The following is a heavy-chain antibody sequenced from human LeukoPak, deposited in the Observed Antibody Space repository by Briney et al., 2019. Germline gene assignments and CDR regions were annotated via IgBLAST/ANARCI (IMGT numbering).Heavy chain of an antibody. CDR1: GYTFTDYY. D-gene: IGHD6-19*01. Sequence: GASVKVSCKASGYTFTDYYMHWVRQAPGQGLEWMGWINPNSGTNYAQKFQGRVTMTRDTPISTAYMELSRLRSDDTDVYYCARAEYSSGWSPEVLDYWGQGTLVTVSS. V-gene: IGHV1-2*02. CDR3: ARAEYSSGWSPEVLDY. J-gene: IGHJ4*02. CDR2: INPNSGT.